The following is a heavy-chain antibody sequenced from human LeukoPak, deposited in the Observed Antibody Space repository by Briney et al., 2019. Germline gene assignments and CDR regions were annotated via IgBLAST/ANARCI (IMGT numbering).Heavy chain of an antibody. V-gene: IGHV3-23*01. CDR3: AKGGYCSSTSCFGGFDP. CDR2: ISGSGGSS. CDR1: GFTFNNYA. J-gene: IGHJ5*02. Sequence: PGGSLRRSCAASGFTFNNYAMSWVRQAPGKGLEWVSTISGSGGSSYYADSVKGRFTISGDNSKNTLYLHINSPRAEDAAIYYCAKGGYCSSTSCFGGFDPWGQGTLVTVSS. D-gene: IGHD2-2*01.